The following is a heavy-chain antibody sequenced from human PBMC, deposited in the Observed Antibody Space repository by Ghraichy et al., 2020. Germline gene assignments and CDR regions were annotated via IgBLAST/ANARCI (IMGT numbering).Heavy chain of an antibody. Sequence: ASVKVSCKAAGYTFTTYYMHWVRQAPGQGLEWMGIINPGAGSTIYAQKFQGRVTMTRDTSTSTVYMEVSSLRSEDTAVYYCAKEARLVGASRPEAFDIWGQGTMFIVSS. CDR2: INPGAGST. J-gene: IGHJ3*02. D-gene: IGHD1-26*01. CDR1: GYTFTTYY. CDR3: AKEARLVGASRPEAFDI. V-gene: IGHV1-46*01.